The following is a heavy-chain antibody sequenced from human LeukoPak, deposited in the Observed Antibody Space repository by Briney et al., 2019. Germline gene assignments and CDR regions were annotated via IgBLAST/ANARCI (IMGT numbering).Heavy chain of an antibody. CDR3: ARISYDILTGYYMPDY. J-gene: IGHJ4*02. V-gene: IGHV2-70*11. CDR2: IDWDDDK. Sequence: SGPSLVKPTQTLTLTCTFSGFSLSTSGMCVSWIRQPPGKALEWLARIDWDDDKYYSTSLKTRLTISKDTSKNQVVLTMTNMDPVDTATYYCARISYDILTGYYMPDYWGQGTLVTVSS. D-gene: IGHD3-9*01. CDR1: GFSLSTSGMC.